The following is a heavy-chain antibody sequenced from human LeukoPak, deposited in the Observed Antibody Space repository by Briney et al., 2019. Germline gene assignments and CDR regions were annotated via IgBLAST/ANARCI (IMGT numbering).Heavy chain of an antibody. CDR1: RFTYKSYD. CDR3: AKDPELTPIVVVVATPSLFDY. Sequence: GGPLTLPCALSRFTYKSYDMIGLRQAPGKALEWVSAISGSKGSTYYADSVEARFPIPRDNSKNTLYLQMNSLRDEDTAVYYGAKDPELTPIVVVVATPSLFDYWGQGTLVTVSS. J-gene: IGHJ4*02. V-gene: IGHV3-23*01. D-gene: IGHD2-15*01. CDR2: ISGSKGST.